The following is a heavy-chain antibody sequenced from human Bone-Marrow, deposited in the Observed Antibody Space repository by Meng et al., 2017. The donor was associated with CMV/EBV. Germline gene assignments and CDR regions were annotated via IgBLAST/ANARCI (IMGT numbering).Heavy chain of an antibody. Sequence: ASVKVSCKASGYTFTSYGISWVRQAPGQGLEWMGWISAYNGNTNYEQKLQGRVTMTTDTSTGTAYMELRSLRSDDTAVYYCARDSYYDLFSFVFYHYGMDVWGQGTTVTVSS. CDR2: ISAYNGNT. CDR1: GYTFTSYG. V-gene: IGHV1-18*01. CDR3: ARDSYYDLFSFVFYHYGMDV. J-gene: IGHJ6*02. D-gene: IGHD3-3*01.